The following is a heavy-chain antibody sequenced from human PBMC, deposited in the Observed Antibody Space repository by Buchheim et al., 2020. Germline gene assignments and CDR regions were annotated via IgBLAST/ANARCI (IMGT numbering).Heavy chain of an antibody. J-gene: IGHJ5*02. D-gene: IGHD2-2*01. Sequence: EVQLLESGGGLVQPGGSLRLSCAASGFTFSSYAMSWVRQAPGKGLEWVSAISGSGGSTYYADSVKGRFTISRDNSKNTLYLQMNSLRAEDTAVYYCAKDGGEYVVPAAISGLDPWGQGTL. CDR1: GFTFSSYA. CDR3: AKDGGEYVVPAAISGLDP. V-gene: IGHV3-23*01. CDR2: ISGSGGST.